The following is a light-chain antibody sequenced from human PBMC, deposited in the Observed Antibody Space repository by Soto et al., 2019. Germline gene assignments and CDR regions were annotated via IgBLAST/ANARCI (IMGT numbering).Light chain of an antibody. CDR2: GAS. CDR1: QSVRSN. Sequence: EIVLTLSPATLSVSPGERATLSCRASQSVRSNLAWYQQKPGQAPRLLIYGASTRATGIPARFSGSGSGTEFTLTISSLQSEDFAVYYCQQYNEWWTFGQGSKVDI. J-gene: IGKJ1*01. CDR3: QQYNEWWT. V-gene: IGKV3-15*01.